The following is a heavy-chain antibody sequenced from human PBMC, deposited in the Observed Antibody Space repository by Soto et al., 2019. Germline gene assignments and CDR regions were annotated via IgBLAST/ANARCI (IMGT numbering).Heavy chain of an antibody. CDR2: ISYDGANK. CDR3: AKAWGIDY. Sequence: GGSLRLSCAASGFTFSSYGIHWVRQAPGKGLEWVALISYDGANKYYADSVKGRFTISRDNSKNTLYLQMNSLRVEDTAIYYCAKAWGIDYWGQGTLVTVSS. V-gene: IGHV3-30*18. J-gene: IGHJ4*02. D-gene: IGHD7-27*01. CDR1: GFTFSSYG.